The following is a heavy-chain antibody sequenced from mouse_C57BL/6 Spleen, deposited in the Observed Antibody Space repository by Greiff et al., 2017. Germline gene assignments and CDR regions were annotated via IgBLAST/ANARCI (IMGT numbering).Heavy chain of an antibody. J-gene: IGHJ4*01. D-gene: IGHD2-5*01. CDR1: GYTFTSYW. CDR2: IYPSDSET. CDR3: ARSNSYAMDY. Sequence: VQLQQPGAELVRPGSSVKLSCKASGYTFTSYWMDWVKQRPGQGLEWIGNIYPSDSETHYNQKFKDKATLTVDKSSSTAYMQLSSLTSEDSAVYYCARSNSYAMDYWGQGTSVTVSS. V-gene: IGHV1-61*01.